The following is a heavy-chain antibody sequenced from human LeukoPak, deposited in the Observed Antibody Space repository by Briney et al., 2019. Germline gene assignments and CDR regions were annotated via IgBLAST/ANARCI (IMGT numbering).Heavy chain of an antibody. V-gene: IGHV4-34*01. CDR2: INHSGST. Sequence: SETLSLTCAVYGGSFSGYYWSWIRQPPGKGLEWVGEINHSGSTNYNPSLNSRVTISVDTSKNQFSLKLSSVTAADTAVYYCARGRYYGSGSYYYYYGMDVWGQGTTVTVSS. CDR3: ARGRYYGSGSYYYYYGMDV. D-gene: IGHD3-10*01. J-gene: IGHJ6*02. CDR1: GGSFSGYY.